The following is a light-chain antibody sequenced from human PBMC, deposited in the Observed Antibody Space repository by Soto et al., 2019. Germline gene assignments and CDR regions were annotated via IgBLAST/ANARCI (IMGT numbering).Light chain of an antibody. Sequence: EIVLTQSPGTLSLSPGERATLSCRASQSVSSSYLAWYQQKPGQAPRLLIYGASSRATGITDRFSVSGSGTDFTLTISRLEPEDFAVYYCQQYGSSPTTFGQGTKVEI. CDR2: GAS. J-gene: IGKJ1*01. CDR1: QSVSSSY. V-gene: IGKV3-20*01. CDR3: QQYGSSPTT.